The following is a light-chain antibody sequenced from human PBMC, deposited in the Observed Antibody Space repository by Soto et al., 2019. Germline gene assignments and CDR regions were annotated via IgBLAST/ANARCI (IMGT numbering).Light chain of an antibody. J-gene: IGLJ2*01. CDR2: DVF. CDR1: GSDIGSYNA. Sequence: QSVLTQPRSVSGSPGHSVTISCFGTGSDIGSYNAVSWYQQHPGKAPKLIIFDVFERPSGVPDRFSGSKSGNSASLTISGLQAEDESDYYCSSFAPSYRVIFGGGTKVTVL. CDR3: SSFAPSYRVI. V-gene: IGLV2-11*01.